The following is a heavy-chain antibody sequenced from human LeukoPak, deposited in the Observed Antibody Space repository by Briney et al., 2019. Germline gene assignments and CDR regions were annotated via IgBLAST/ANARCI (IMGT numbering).Heavy chain of an antibody. Sequence: SETLSLTCTVSGGSISSSSYYWGWIRQPPGKGLEWIGSIYYSGSTYYNPSLKSRVTISVDTSKNQFSLKLSSVTAADTAVYYCARGLKRRLIGKRENYYYMDVWGKGTTVTVSS. D-gene: IGHD2-8*01. CDR1: GGSISSSSYY. J-gene: IGHJ6*03. V-gene: IGHV4-39*07. CDR3: ARGLKRRLIGKRENYYYMDV. CDR2: IYYSGST.